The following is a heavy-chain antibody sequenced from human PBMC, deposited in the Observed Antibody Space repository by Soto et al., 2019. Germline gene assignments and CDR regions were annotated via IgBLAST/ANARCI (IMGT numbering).Heavy chain of an antibody. V-gene: IGHV1-69*13. J-gene: IGHJ4*02. Sequence: SVKVSCKASGGTFDNYFLNWVRQAPGQGLEWVGGIIPSSETTNYAQKFQGRLTLIADANIVYMELSSLRSDDTAIYYCARRHVSSIHFLRFDDWGQGTLVTVSS. D-gene: IGHD3-3*02. CDR2: IIPSSETT. CDR1: GGTFDNYF. CDR3: ARRHVSSIHFLRFDD.